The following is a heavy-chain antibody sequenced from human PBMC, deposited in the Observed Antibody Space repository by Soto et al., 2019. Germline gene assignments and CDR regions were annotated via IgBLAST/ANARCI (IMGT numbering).Heavy chain of an antibody. D-gene: IGHD6-19*01. Sequence: GGSLRLSCAASGVTFSSYGMHWVRQAPGKGLEWVAVISYDGSNKYYADSVKGRFTISRDNSKNTLYLQMNSLRAEDTAVYYCAKVSAVAGPTYYYYYYGMDVWGQGTTVTVSS. J-gene: IGHJ6*02. CDR3: AKVSAVAGPTYYYYYYGMDV. CDR2: ISYDGSNK. V-gene: IGHV3-30*18. CDR1: GVTFSSYG.